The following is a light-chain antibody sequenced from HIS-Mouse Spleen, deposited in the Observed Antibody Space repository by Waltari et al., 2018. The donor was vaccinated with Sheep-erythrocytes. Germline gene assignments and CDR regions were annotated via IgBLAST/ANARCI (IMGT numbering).Light chain of an antibody. CDR2: DVS. Sequence: QSALTQPRSVSGSPGQSVTISCTGTSIDVGGYYYFSWYQQHPGKAPKLMIYDVSKRPSGVPDRFSGSKSGNTASLTISGLQAEDEADYYCCSYAGSYTWVFGGGTKLTVL. CDR3: CSYAGSYTWV. CDR1: SIDVGGYYY. V-gene: IGLV2-11*01. J-gene: IGLJ3*02.